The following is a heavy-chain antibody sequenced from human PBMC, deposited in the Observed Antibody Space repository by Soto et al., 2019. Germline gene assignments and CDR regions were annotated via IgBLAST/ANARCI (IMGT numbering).Heavy chain of an antibody. CDR3: AAWLLQYDY. V-gene: IGHV1-69*02. CDR2: IIPILGIA. CDR1: GGTFSSYT. J-gene: IGHJ4*02. Sequence: QVQLVQSGAEVKKPGSSVKVSCKASGGTFSSYTISCVRQAPGQGLEWMGRIIPILGIANYAQKFQGRVTITADKYTSTAYMELSSLRSEDTAVYYCAAWLLQYDYWGQGTLVTVSS. D-gene: IGHD3-22*01.